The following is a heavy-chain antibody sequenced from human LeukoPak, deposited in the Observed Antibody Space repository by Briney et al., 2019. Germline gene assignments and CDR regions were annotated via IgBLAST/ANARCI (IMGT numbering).Heavy chain of an antibody. Sequence: GGTLRLSCAASGFTFSSYGMSWVRQAPGKGLEWVSLIYSGGSTYYADSVKGRFTISRDNSNNTVYLQMNSLRAEDTAVYYCARAPSNAHFDYWGQGTLVTVSS. J-gene: IGHJ4*02. CDR2: IYSGGST. CDR3: ARAPSNAHFDY. CDR1: GFTFSSYG. D-gene: IGHD3-3*02. V-gene: IGHV3-66*01.